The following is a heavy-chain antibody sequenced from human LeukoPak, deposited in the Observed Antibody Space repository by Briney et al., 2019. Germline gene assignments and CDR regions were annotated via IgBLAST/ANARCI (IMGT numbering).Heavy chain of an antibody. CDR1: GFTFSSCA. J-gene: IGHJ5*02. Sequence: GGSLRLSCAASGFTFSSCAMHWVRQAPGKGLEWVAVISYDGGNEYYADSVKGRFTISRDNSKNTLYLQMNSLRAEDTAVYYCAKDGGYCSGGSCYENWFDPWGQGTLVTVSS. V-gene: IGHV3-30-3*01. CDR3: AKDGGYCSGGSCYENWFDP. CDR2: ISYDGGNE. D-gene: IGHD2-15*01.